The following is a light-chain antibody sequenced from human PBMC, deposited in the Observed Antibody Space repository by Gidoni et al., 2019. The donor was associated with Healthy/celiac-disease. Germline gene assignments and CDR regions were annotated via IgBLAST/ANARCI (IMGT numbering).Light chain of an antibody. V-gene: IGLV2-14*01. Sequence: QSALTQPASVSGSPGQSITISCTGTSSDVGGYNNVSWYQQHPGKAPKLMIYDVSNRPSGVSNRFSGSKSGNTAPLTISGLQAEDEADYYCSSYTSSSTLVFGGGTKLTVL. J-gene: IGLJ2*01. CDR3: SSYTSSSTLV. CDR2: DVS. CDR1: SSDVGGYNN.